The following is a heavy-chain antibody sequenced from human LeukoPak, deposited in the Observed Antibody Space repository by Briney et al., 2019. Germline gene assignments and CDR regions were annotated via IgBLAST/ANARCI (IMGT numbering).Heavy chain of an antibody. CDR3: ARSLNWNDVDYYYYMDV. CDR2: INPNSGGT. Sequence: GASVKVSCKASGYTFTGYYMHWVRQAPGQGLEWMGWINPNSGGTNYAQKFQGRVTMTRDTSISTAYMGLSRLRSDDTAVYYCARSLNWNDVDYYYYMDVWGKGTTVTVSS. CDR1: GYTFTGYY. V-gene: IGHV1-2*02. J-gene: IGHJ6*03. D-gene: IGHD1-1*01.